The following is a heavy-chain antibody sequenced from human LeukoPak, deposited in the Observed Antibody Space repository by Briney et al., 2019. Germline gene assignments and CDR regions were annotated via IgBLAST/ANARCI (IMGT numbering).Heavy chain of an antibody. CDR1: GYTFTSYG. Sequence: ASVKASCKASGYTFTSYGISWVRQAPGQGLEWMGWISAYNGNTNYAQKLQGRVTMTTDTSTSTAYMELRSLRSDDTAVYYCARGYWGYCSSTSCYPFDYWGQGTLVTVSS. CDR3: ARGYWGYCSSTSCYPFDY. V-gene: IGHV1-18*01. CDR2: ISAYNGNT. D-gene: IGHD2-2*01. J-gene: IGHJ4*02.